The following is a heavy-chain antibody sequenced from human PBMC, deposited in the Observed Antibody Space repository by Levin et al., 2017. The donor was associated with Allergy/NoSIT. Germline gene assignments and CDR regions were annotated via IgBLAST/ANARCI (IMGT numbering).Heavy chain of an antibody. J-gene: IGHJ4*02. CDR1: GGSINSGDYY. Sequence: SQTLSLTCTVSGGSINSGDYYWSWIRQPPGKDLEWIGYIYYSGSTYYNPSLKSRVTMSIDTSKNQFSLKLSSVTAADTAVYYCARAVSGVYDYLGGSYRPDYFDYWGQGTLVTVSS. CDR2: IYYSGST. CDR3: ARAVSGVYDYLGGSYRPDYFDY. D-gene: IGHD3-16*02. V-gene: IGHV4-30-4*01.